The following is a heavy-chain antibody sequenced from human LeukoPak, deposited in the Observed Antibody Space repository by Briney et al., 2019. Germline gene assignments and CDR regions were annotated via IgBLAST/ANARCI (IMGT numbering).Heavy chain of an antibody. CDR2: IRSNAYGGTT. J-gene: IGHJ4*02. D-gene: IGHD3-10*01. Sequence: GGSLRLSCAASGFTFSSYSMNWVRQAPGKGLEWVGFIRSNAYGGTTEYAASVKGRFTISRDDSKSIAYLQMNSLKAEDTAVYYCTRVVVLGIRDYFASGSFFDYWGQGTLVTVSS. CDR1: GFTFSSYS. CDR3: TRVVVLGIRDYFASGSFFDY. V-gene: IGHV3-49*04.